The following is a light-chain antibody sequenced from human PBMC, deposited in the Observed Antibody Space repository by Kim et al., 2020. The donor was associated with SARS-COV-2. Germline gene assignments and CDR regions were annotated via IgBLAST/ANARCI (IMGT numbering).Light chain of an antibody. Sequence: QSALTQPASVSGSPGQSITISCTGTASDVGSHNFVSWYQQHPGKAPKLLIFEINKRPSGASDRFSGSKSGNTASLTISGLQAEDESLYYCCSYVGTTTWVFGGGTKVTVL. CDR3: CSYVGTTTWV. J-gene: IGLJ3*02. CDR1: ASDVGSHNF. CDR2: EIN. V-gene: IGLV2-23*02.